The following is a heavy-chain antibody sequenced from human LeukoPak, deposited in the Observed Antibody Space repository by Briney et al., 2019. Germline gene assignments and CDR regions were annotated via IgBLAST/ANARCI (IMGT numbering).Heavy chain of an antibody. Sequence: GGSLRLSCVASGFTFSRHGMTWVRQAPGKGLEWVSLFYGGGSTHYTDSVKGRFTISRDNSKNTLYLQMNSLRVEDTAVYYCARDPLTMDAFDIWGQGTMVTVSS. V-gene: IGHV3-66*01. CDR3: ARDPLTMDAFDI. D-gene: IGHD5-24*01. CDR1: GFTFSRHG. J-gene: IGHJ3*02. CDR2: FYGGGST.